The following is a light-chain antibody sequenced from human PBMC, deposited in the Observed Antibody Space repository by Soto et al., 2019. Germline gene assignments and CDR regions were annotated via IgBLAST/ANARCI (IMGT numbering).Light chain of an antibody. CDR1: QSISSW. Sequence: DIQMTQSPSTLSASVGDRVTITCRASQSISSWLAWFQQKPGKAPKLLIYMASSLESGVPSRFSGSGSGTEFTLTISSLQPDDFATDYCQQYKSYSRTLGQGTKVDSK. J-gene: IGKJ1*01. CDR3: QQYKSYSRT. CDR2: MAS. V-gene: IGKV1-5*03.